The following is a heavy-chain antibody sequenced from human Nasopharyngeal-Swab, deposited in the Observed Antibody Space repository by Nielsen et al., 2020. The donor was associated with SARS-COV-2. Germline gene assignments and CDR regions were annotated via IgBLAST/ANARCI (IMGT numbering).Heavy chain of an antibody. Sequence: CAASGFIFSGSAMHWVRQASGKGLEWVGRIGDKDHNYATTYGAAVKGRFTISRDDSKNTAFLQMDSLKTEDTALYYCTTDYYFDYWGQGTLVTVSS. CDR1: GFIFSGSA. J-gene: IGHJ4*02. CDR3: TTDYYFDY. V-gene: IGHV3-73*01. CDR2: IGDKDHNYAT.